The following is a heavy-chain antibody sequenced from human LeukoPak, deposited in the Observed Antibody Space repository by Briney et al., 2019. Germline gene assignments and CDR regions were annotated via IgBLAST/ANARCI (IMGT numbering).Heavy chain of an antibody. V-gene: IGHV3-43D*04. D-gene: IGHD1-1*01. CDR3: AKDIDWNDYYYCMDV. Sequence: GGSLRLSCAASGFIFDDYAMHWVHQAPGKGLEWVSLISWDGGSTYYADSVKGRFTISRDNSKNSLYLQMNSLRAEDTALYYCAKDIDWNDYYYCMDVWGKGTTVTGSS. CDR1: GFIFDDYA. CDR2: ISWDGGST. J-gene: IGHJ6*04.